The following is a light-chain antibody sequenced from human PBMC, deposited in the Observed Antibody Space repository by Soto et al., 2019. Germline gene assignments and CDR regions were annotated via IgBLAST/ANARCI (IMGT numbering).Light chain of an antibody. CDR1: SFNIGFNY. J-gene: IGLJ1*01. CDR3: AAWDDSLSGGV. Sequence: QSVLTQPPSASGTPGQTVTISCSGSSFNIGFNYVYWYQQLPGMAPKLLIHSNDERPSGVPDRFSGSKSGTSASLAISGLRSEDEAEYYCAAWDDSLSGGVFGTGTKVTV. CDR2: SND. V-gene: IGLV1-47*02.